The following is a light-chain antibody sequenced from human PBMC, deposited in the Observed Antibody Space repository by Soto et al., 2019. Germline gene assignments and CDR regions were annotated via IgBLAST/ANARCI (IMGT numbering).Light chain of an antibody. CDR3: SSYTSSSTLS. CDR2: DVS. J-gene: IGLJ1*01. V-gene: IGLV2-14*01. Sequence: QSVLTQPASVSGSPGQSITISCTGTSSDVGGYNYVSWYQQHPGKAPELMIYDVSNRPSGVSNRFSGSKSGNTASLTISGLQAEDEADYYCSSYTSSSTLSFGTGTKLTVL. CDR1: SSDVGGYNY.